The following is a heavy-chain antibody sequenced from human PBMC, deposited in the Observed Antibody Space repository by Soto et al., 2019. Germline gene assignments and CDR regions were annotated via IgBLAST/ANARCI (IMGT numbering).Heavy chain of an antibody. CDR2: IWCDGGTT. CDR1: GFTFSSYG. D-gene: IGHD1-26*01. J-gene: IGHJ4*02. V-gene: IGHV3-33*06. CDR3: AKSEPYGSGSYYFDY. Sequence: PGGSLRLSCAASGFTFSSYGMHWVRQAPGKGLEWVSVIWCDGGTTYYADSVKGRFTISRDNSKNTLYLQMNSLRAEDTAIYYCAKSEPYGSGSYYFDYWGQGTLVTVSS.